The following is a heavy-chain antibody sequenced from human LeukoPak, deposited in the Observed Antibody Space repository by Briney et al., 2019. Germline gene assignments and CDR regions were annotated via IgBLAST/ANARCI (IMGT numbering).Heavy chain of an antibody. J-gene: IGHJ4*02. CDR2: ISSSSSYI. CDR1: GFTFSSYS. D-gene: IGHD3-22*01. Sequence: PGGSLRLPCAASGFTFSSYSMNWVRQAPGKGLEWVSSISSSSSYIYYADSVKGRFTISRDNAKNSLYLQMNSLRAEDTAVYYCARNGNYYDSSGSSFDYWGQGTLVTVSS. CDR3: ARNGNYYDSSGSSFDY. V-gene: IGHV3-21*01.